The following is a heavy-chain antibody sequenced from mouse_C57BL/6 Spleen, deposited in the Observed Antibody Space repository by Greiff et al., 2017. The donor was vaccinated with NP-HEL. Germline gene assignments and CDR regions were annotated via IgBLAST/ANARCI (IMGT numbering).Heavy chain of an antibody. J-gene: IGHJ1*03. Sequence: QVQLQQPGAELVRPGSSVKLSCKASGYTFTSYWMHWVKQRPIQGLEWIGNIDPSDSETHYNQKFKDKATLTVDKSSSTAYMQLSSLTSEDSAVYYCARYGNYFWYLDVWGTGTTVTVSS. CDR1: GYTFTSYW. CDR2: IDPSDSET. D-gene: IGHD2-1*01. CDR3: ARYGNYFWYLDV. V-gene: IGHV1-52*01.